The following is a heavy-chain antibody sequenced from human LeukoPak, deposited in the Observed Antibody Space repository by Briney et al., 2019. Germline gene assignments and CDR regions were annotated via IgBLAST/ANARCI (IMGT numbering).Heavy chain of an antibody. V-gene: IGHV4-59*01. CDR1: GGSISNYY. CDR2: VHFSGST. CDR3: AGGIAVAGTRAFDI. D-gene: IGHD6-19*01. J-gene: IGHJ3*02. Sequence: PSETLSLTCTVSGGSISNYYWNWIRQPPGKGLEWIGYVHFSGSTNYNPSFKSRVIMSADTSRNQLSLKLSSVTAADTAVYYCAGGIAVAGTRAFDIWGQGTMVTVSS.